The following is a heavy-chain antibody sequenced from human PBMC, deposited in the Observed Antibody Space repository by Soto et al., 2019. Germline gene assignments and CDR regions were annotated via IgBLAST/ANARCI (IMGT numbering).Heavy chain of an antibody. CDR2: ISGSGGGT. Sequence: GGSLRSSCAASGFTFSSFGIHCVRQAPGKVLEWFSAISGSGGGTYYAYSVKGRFTISRDNSKNKLYLQMNRLRAENTAVYYCEHSGYXYALFEYWGQGTMVIVSS. CDR3: EHSGYXYALFEY. V-gene: IGHV3-23*01. D-gene: IGHD5-18*01. CDR1: GFTFSSFG. J-gene: IGHJ4*02.